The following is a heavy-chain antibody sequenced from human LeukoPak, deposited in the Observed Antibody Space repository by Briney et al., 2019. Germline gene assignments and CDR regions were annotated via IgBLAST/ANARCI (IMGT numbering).Heavy chain of an antibody. J-gene: IGHJ4*02. V-gene: IGHV3-7*01. Sequence: PGGSLRLSCEGSGFNFNAFWMTWVRLAPGRGLEWVANIKQDGSDWQYVDSVRGRFTISRDNAKNSLYLQMNSLRAEDTAVYYCARDYPLYYYDSSGYPHLDYWGQGTLVTVSS. CDR3: ARDYPLYYYDSSGYPHLDY. CDR1: GFNFNAFW. D-gene: IGHD3-22*01. CDR2: IKQDGSDW.